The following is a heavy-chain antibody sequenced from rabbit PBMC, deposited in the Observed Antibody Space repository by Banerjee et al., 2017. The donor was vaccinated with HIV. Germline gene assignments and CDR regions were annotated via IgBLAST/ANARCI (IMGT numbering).Heavy chain of an antibody. CDR2: IYPGTSGVT. Sequence: QEQLVESGGGLVQPGGSLKLSCTVSGFDITKYGVTWVRQAPGKGLEWIACIYPGTSGVTYYASWAKGRFTISKTSSTTVSLQMTSLTAADTATYFCARGSATRTMVITGSYLSLWGPCTSSPS. V-gene: IGHV1S45*01. CDR3: ARGSATRTMVITGSYLSL. D-gene: IGHD2-1*01. J-gene: IGHJ4*01. CDR1: GFDITKYG.